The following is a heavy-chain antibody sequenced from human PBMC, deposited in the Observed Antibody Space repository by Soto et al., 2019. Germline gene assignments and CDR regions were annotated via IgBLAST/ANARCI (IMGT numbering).Heavy chain of an antibody. CDR1: GGTFSSYA. D-gene: IGHD4-17*01. V-gene: IGHV1-69*06. Sequence: AAVQVSCKASGGTFSSYAISWVRQAPGQGLEWMGGIIPIFGTANYAQKFQGRVTITADKSTSTAYMELSSLRSEDTAVYYCARRGTTVVTLDAFDIWGQGTMVTVSS. CDR3: ARRGTTVVTLDAFDI. J-gene: IGHJ3*02. CDR2: IIPIFGTA.